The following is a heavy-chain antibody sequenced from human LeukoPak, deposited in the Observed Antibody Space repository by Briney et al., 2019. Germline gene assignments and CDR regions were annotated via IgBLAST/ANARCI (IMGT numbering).Heavy chain of an antibody. J-gene: IGHJ5*02. CDR1: GYTFTSYD. CDR2: MNPNSGNT. D-gene: IGHD3-3*01. Sequence: APVKVSCKASGYTFTSYDINWVRQATGQGLEWMGWMNPNSGNTGYAQKFQGRVTMTRNTSISTAYMELSSLRSEDTAVYYCARKTIFGVVTPLPFDPWGQGTLVTVSS. V-gene: IGHV1-8*01. CDR3: ARKTIFGVVTPLPFDP.